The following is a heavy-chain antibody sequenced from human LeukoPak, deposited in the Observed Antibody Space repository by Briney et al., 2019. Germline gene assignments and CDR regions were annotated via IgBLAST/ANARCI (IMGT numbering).Heavy chain of an antibody. CDR3: ARDSRGYSGYVWNAWPLYSSGWGGWFDP. CDR1: GYTFTVYY. CDR2: INPNSGGT. Sequence: ASVKVSSKASGYTFTVYYMHRVRQAPGQGLEWMGWINPNSGGTNYAQKFQGRVTMTRDTSISTAYMERSRLRSDDTAVYYCARDSRGYSGYVWNAWPLYSSGWGGWFDPWGQGTLVTVSS. V-gene: IGHV1-2*02. D-gene: IGHD5-12*01. J-gene: IGHJ5*02.